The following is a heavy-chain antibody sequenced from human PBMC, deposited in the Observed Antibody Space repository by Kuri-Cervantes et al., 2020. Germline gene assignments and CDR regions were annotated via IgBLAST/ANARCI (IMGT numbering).Heavy chain of an antibody. CDR1: GYPFDTYD. Sequence: ASVKVSCKASGYPFDTYDINWVRQAPGQGLEWMGWISAYNGDTNYAQKLQGRVTMTTDTSTSTAYMELRSLRSDDTAVYYCARDGVPGPMDVWGKGTTVTVSS. V-gene: IGHV1-18*01. CDR3: ARDGVPGPMDV. J-gene: IGHJ6*03. CDR2: ISAYNGDT. D-gene: IGHD3-16*01.